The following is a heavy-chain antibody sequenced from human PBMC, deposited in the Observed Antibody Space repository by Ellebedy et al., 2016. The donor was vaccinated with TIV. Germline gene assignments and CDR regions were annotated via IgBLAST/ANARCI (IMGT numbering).Heavy chain of an antibody. CDR2: ISGYNGNT. CDR3: ARDRYIKRIAWFDP. CDR1: GYSFTTHG. J-gene: IGHJ5*02. V-gene: IGHV1-18*04. D-gene: IGHD2-2*02. Sequence: AASVKVSCKTSGYSFTTHGISWVRQAPGQGLEWVGWISGYNGNTRYAQKLQGRVTMTTDTSTSTAYMELRSLRSDDTAVYYCARDRYIKRIAWFDPWGQGTLVTVSS.